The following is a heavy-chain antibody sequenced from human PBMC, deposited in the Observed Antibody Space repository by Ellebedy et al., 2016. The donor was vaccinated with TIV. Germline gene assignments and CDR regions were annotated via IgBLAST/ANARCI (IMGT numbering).Heavy chain of an antibody. Sequence: GESLKISCAASGFAFSSYAMHWVSQAPGKGLEWVAVISYDGSNICYADSVKGRFTISRDNAKNTLYLQMNSLTAEDTAVYYCARDGPVLPVYDFLSEGTGVDPWGQGTLVTVSS. CDR2: ISYDGSNI. CDR1: GFAFSSYA. J-gene: IGHJ5*02. CDR3: ARDGPVLPVYDFLSEGTGVDP. D-gene: IGHD3-3*01. V-gene: IGHV3-30-3*01.